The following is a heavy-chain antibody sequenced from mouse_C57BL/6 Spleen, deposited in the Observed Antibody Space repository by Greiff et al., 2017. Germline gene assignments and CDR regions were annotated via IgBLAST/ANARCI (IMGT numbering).Heavy chain of an antibody. V-gene: IGHV5-17*01. Sequence: VQLKESGGGLVKPGGSLKLSCEASGFTFSDYGMHWVSQAPEKGLEWVAYISSGSSTIYYADTVKGRFTISRDNAKNTLVLPMTSLSSEDTAMYYCARRGEEYDWFAYWGQGTLVTVSA. J-gene: IGHJ3*01. CDR1: GFTFSDYG. CDR2: ISSGSSTI. CDR3: ARRGEEYDWFAY. D-gene: IGHD2-14*01.